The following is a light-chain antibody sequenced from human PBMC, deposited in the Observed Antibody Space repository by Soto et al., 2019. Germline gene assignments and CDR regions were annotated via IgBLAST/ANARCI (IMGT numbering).Light chain of an antibody. J-gene: IGKJ5*01. Sequence: DIQMTQSPSSLSASVGDRVTITCQSSQDISNYLNWYQQKPGKSPKLLIYDASNLETGVPSRFSGSGYGTDFTFTISSLQHEDIATYYCQQYDNLPVFGQGTRLEIK. CDR3: QQYDNLPV. CDR2: DAS. V-gene: IGKV1-33*01. CDR1: QDISNY.